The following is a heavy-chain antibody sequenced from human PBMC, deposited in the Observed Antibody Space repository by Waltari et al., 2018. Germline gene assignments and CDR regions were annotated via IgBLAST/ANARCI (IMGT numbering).Heavy chain of an antibody. CDR3: ARVPAYYYYYMDV. Sequence: QVQLQESGPGLVKPSETLSLTCTVSGGSISSYYWSWIRQPPGKGLEWIGYIYYRGSTNYNPSLKSRVTISVDTSKNQFSLKLSSVTAADTAVYYCARVPAYYYYYMDVWGKGTTVTVSS. J-gene: IGHJ6*03. CDR2: IYYRGST. CDR1: GGSISSYY. V-gene: IGHV4-59*01.